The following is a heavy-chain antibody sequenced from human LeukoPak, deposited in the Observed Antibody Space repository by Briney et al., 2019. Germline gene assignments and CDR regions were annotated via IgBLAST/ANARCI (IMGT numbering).Heavy chain of an antibody. CDR3: ARDRNQLRLDY. V-gene: IGHV3-7*01. CDR1: GITFSRYW. D-gene: IGHD2-2*01. J-gene: IGHJ4*02. CDR2: IKQDGSEK. Sequence: GGSLRLSCAASGITFSRYWMTWVRQAPGKGLEWVAIIKQDGSEKYYVDSVKGRFTISRDNAKNSLYLQMNSLRAEDTAVYYCARDRNQLRLDYWGQGTLVTVSS.